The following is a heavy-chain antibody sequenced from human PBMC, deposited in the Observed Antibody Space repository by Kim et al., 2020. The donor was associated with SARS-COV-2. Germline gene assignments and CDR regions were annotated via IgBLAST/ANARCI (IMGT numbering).Heavy chain of an antibody. D-gene: IGHD3-10*01. CDR3: ARDLGYYGSVNYYYYGMDV. V-gene: IGHV4-59*01. J-gene: IGHJ6*02. Sequence: SRVTISVDTSKNQFSLKLSSVTAADTAVYYCARDLGYYGSVNYYYYGMDVWGQGTTVTVSS.